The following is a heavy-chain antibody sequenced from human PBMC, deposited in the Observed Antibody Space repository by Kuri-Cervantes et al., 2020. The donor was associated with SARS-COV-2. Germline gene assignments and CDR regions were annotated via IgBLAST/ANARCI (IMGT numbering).Heavy chain of an antibody. CDR2: IIPIFGTA. CDR3: ARGSQYYYDSSGYYYVY. D-gene: IGHD3-22*01. CDR1: GGTFSSYA. V-gene: IGHV1-69*06. J-gene: IGHJ4*02. Sequence: SVKVSCKASGGTFSSYAISWVRQAPGQGLEWMGGIIPIFGTANYAQKFQDRVTITADKSTSTAYMELSSLRSEDTAVYYCARGSQYYYDSSGYYYVYWGQGTLVT.